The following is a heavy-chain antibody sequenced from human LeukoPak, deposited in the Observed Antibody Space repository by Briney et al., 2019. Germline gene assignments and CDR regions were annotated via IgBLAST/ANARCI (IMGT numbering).Heavy chain of an antibody. CDR3: ARDLAAAGDYYYYGMDV. Sequence: PGRSLRLSCAASGFTFSSYAMHWVRQAPGKGLEWVAVISYDGSNKYYADSVKGRFTISRDSSKNTLYLQMNSLRAEDTAVYYCARDLAAAGDYYYYGMDVWGKGTTVTVSS. J-gene: IGHJ6*04. CDR1: GFTFSSYA. CDR2: ISYDGSNK. V-gene: IGHV3-30*04. D-gene: IGHD6-13*01.